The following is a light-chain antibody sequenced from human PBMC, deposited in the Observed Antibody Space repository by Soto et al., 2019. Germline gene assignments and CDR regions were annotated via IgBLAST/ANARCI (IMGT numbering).Light chain of an antibody. Sequence: EIVMTQSPATLSVSPGERVTLSCRASQSVSSNLVWYQQKPGQAPRLLIYGASTRATGIPTRFSGSGSGTEFTLTINSLQSEDFAVYYCQQYNNRPRTFGQGTKVDIK. CDR3: QQYNNRPRT. CDR1: QSVSSN. V-gene: IGKV3-15*01. J-gene: IGKJ1*01. CDR2: GAS.